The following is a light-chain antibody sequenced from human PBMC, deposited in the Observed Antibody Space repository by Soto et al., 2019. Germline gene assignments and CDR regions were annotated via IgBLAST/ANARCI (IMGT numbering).Light chain of an antibody. Sequence: QSALTQPASVSGSPGQSITISCTGTSSDVGGYNYVSWYQQHPGKAPKLMIYEVSNRPSGVSNRFSGSKSGNTASLTISGLQDEEEADYYCSSYTSGSTWVFGGGTKLTVL. V-gene: IGLV2-14*01. CDR1: SSDVGGYNY. J-gene: IGLJ3*02. CDR3: SSYTSGSTWV. CDR2: EVS.